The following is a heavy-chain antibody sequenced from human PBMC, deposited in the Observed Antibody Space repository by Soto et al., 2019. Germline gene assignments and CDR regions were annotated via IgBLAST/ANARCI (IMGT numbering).Heavy chain of an antibody. Sequence: ASVKVSCKASGYTFTGYYMHWVRQAPGQGLEWMEWNNPNSGGTNYAQKFQGWVCMTRDKSISTAYMELCRLRSDDTGVYCCARAGGLGHDAFDIWGQGTMVTVSS. V-gene: IGHV1-2*04. J-gene: IGHJ3*02. CDR3: ARAGGLGHDAFDI. CDR1: GYTFTGYY. CDR2: NNPNSGGT. D-gene: IGHD3-9*01.